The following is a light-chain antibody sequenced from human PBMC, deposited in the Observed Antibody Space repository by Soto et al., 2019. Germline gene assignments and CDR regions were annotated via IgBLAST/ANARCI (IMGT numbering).Light chain of an antibody. V-gene: IGLV2-14*01. CDR1: SSDIGHYNS. CDR2: EVN. CDR3: SSYLSTSSFG. J-gene: IGLJ3*02. Sequence: QSALTQPASVSGSHGQSITISCTGTSSDIGHYNSVSWYQHHPGKSPKVIVYEVNKRPSGVSNRFSGSKSGNTASLTISGLQAEDEADYYCSSYLSTSSFGFGGGTKLTVL.